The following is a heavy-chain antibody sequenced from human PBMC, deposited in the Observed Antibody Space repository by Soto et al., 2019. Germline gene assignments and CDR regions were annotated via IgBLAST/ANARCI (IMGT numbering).Heavy chain of an antibody. D-gene: IGHD5-18*01. CDR3: ARVPRGLTAMAGRYYYYGMDV. J-gene: IGHJ6*02. V-gene: IGHV4-34*01. Sequence: SETLSLTCAVYGGSFSGYYWSWIRQPPGKGLEWIGEINHSGSTNYNPSLKSRVTISVDTSKNQFSLKLSSVTAADTAVYYCARVPRGLTAMAGRYYYYGMDVWGQGTTVTVSS. CDR2: INHSGST. CDR1: GGSFSGYY.